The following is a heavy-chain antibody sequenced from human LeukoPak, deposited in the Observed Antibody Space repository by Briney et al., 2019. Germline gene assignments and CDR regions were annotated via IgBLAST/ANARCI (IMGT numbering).Heavy chain of an antibody. D-gene: IGHD3-10*01. Sequence: KTSETLSLTCTVSGGSISSGGYYWSWIRQPPGKGLEWIGYIYYSGSTYYNPSLKSRVTISVDTSKNQFSLKLSSVTAADTAVYYCARTTLLRGYYGMDVWGQGTTVTVSS. CDR2: IYYSGST. V-gene: IGHV4-30-4*08. J-gene: IGHJ6*02. CDR3: ARTTLLRGYYGMDV. CDR1: GGSISSGGYY.